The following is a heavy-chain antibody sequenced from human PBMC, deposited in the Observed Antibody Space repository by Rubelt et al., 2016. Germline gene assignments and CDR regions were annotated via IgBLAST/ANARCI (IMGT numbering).Heavy chain of an antibody. Sequence: SGPGLVKPSETLSLTCAVYGGSFSGYSWTWIHQLPGKGLAWLGEIDHSGNTDYIPSLKSRVSISVDKSKKQISLKMSSVTAADTAVYYCARHDTGSFLFDFWGQGTPVTVSS. CDR1: GGSFSGYS. CDR3: ARHDTGSFLFDF. J-gene: IGHJ4*02. V-gene: IGHV4-34*01. CDR2: IDHSGNT. D-gene: IGHD1-26*01.